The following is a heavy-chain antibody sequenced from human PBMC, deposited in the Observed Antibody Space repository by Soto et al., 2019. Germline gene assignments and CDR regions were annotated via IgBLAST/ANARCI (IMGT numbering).Heavy chain of an antibody. D-gene: IGHD3-3*01. CDR3: ARDFWSGYYNWFDP. V-gene: IGHV4-61*01. CDR2: IYYSGST. Sequence: SETLSLTCTVSGGSVSSGSYYWSWIRQPPGKGLEWIGYIYYSGSTNYNPSLKSRVTISVDTSKNQFSPKLSSVTAADTAVYYCARDFWSGYYNWFDPWGQGTLVTVSS. J-gene: IGHJ5*02. CDR1: GGSVSSGSYY.